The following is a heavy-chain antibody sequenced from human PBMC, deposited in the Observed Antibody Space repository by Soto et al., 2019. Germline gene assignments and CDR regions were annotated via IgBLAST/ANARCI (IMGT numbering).Heavy chain of an antibody. CDR3: ARGQRFSDWFDP. Sequence: GDTSETLSLTCTVSGGAINSYYWTWIRQPAGKGLEWIGRIYSSGSTKYNPSLQSRVTMSLDTSKNQFSLRLTSVTAADTAVYYCARGQRFSDWFDPWGQGTLVTVSS. V-gene: IGHV4-4*07. CDR2: IYSSGST. CDR1: GGAINSYY. D-gene: IGHD3-3*01. J-gene: IGHJ5*02.